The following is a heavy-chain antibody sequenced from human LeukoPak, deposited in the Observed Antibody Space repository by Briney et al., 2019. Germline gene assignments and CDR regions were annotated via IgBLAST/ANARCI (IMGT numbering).Heavy chain of an antibody. CDR1: GGSISSSSYY. CDR3: ARVSVAGRYYFDY. Sequence: SETLFLTCTVSGGSISSSSYYWGWIRQPPGKGLEWIGSIYYSGSTYYNPSLKSRVTISVDTSKNQFSLKLSSLTAADTAVYYCARVSVAGRYYFDYWGQGTLVTVSS. V-gene: IGHV4-39*07. D-gene: IGHD6-19*01. J-gene: IGHJ4*02. CDR2: IYYSGST.